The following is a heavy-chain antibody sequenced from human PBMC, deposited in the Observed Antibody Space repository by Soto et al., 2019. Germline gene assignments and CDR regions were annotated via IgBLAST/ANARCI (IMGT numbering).Heavy chain of an antibody. CDR3: AKHSGYDPELDY. V-gene: IGHV1-8*01. Sequence: GASVKVSCKASGYTFTSYDINWVRQATGQGLEWMGWMNPNSGNTGYAQKFQGRVTMTRNTSISTAYMELSSLRSEDTAVYYCAKHSGYDPELDYWGQGTLVPVSS. J-gene: IGHJ4*02. CDR2: MNPNSGNT. CDR1: GYTFTSYD. D-gene: IGHD5-12*01.